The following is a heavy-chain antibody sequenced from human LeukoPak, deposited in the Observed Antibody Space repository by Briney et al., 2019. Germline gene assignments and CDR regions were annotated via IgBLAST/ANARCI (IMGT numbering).Heavy chain of an antibody. CDR2: ISSSSSYI. CDR3: ARDRTGIAARYFDY. V-gene: IGHV3-21*01. Sequence: GGSLRLSCAASGFTFSSYSMNWVRQAPGKGLEWVSSISSSSSYIYYADSVKGRFTISRDNAKNSLYLQMNSLRAEDTAVYYCARDRTGIAARYFDYWGQGTLVTVSP. J-gene: IGHJ4*02. D-gene: IGHD6-6*01. CDR1: GFTFSSYS.